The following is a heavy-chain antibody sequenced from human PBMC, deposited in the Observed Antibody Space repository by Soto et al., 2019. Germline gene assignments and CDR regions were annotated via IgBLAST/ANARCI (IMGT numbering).Heavy chain of an antibody. CDR2: ISGSGGST. CDR3: AKGYGITIFGTTAPIDY. J-gene: IGHJ4*02. D-gene: IGHD3-3*01. Sequence: EVQLLESGGGLVQPGGSLRLSCAASGFTFSSYAMSWVRQAPGKGLEWVSAISGSGGSTYYADSVKGRFTISRDNSKNTLYLQMNSLRAEDTAVYYCAKGYGITIFGTTAPIDYWGQGTLVTVSS. CDR1: GFTFSSYA. V-gene: IGHV3-23*01.